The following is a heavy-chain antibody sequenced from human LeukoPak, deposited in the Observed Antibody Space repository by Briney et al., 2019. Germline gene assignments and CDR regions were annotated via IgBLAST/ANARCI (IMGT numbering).Heavy chain of an antibody. D-gene: IGHD6-13*01. J-gene: IGHJ5*02. V-gene: IGHV3-48*02. Sequence: GGSLRLSCAASGFTFSSYSMNWVRQAPGKGLEWVSYISSSSSTIFYADSVKGRFTISRDNAKNSLYLQMNSLRDKDTAVYYCARGGSSWYRGENWFDPWGQGTLVTVSS. CDR1: GFTFSSYS. CDR2: ISSSSSTI. CDR3: ARGGSSWYRGENWFDP.